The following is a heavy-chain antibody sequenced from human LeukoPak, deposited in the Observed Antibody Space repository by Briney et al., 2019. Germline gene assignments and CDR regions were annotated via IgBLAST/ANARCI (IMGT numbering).Heavy chain of an antibody. CDR3: ARLPTYYYDSSGYSHAFDI. J-gene: IGHJ3*02. CDR1: GGSISSGSYY. CDR2: IYTSGST. Sequence: SETLSLTCTVSGGSISSGSYYWSWIRQPAGRGLEWIGRIYTSGSTNYNPSLKSRVTISVDTSKNQFSLKLSSVTAADTAVYYCARLPTYYYDSSGYSHAFDIWGQGTMVTVSS. V-gene: IGHV4-61*02. D-gene: IGHD3-22*01.